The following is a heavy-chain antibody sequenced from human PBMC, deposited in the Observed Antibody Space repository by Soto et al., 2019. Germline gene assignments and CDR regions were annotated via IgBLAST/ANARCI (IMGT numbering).Heavy chain of an antibody. CDR1: GYSFTSYW. J-gene: IGHJ6*02. V-gene: IGHV5-51*01. Sequence: GESLKISCKGSGYSFTSYWIGWVRQMPGKGLEWMGIIYPGDSDTRYSPSFQGQVTISADKSISTAYLQWSSLKASDTAMYYCARREKYCSSTSCYGLESSGMDVWGQGTTVTVSS. CDR3: ARREKYCSSTSCYGLESSGMDV. CDR2: IYPGDSDT. D-gene: IGHD2-2*01.